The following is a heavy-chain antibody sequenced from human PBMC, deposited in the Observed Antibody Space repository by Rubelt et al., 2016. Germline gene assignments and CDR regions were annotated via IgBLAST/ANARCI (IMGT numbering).Heavy chain of an antibody. Sequence: QVQLQESGPGLVKPSETLALTCSVSGGSISTYYWSWIRQPPGKGLEWIGYIYYSGSTNYNPSLKSRVTISVDTSKNQISRKRTAVTAADTAVDYCAGSWYRYDYWGQGTRVTVSS. CDR3: AGSWYRYDY. CDR1: GGSISTYY. D-gene: IGHD6-13*01. J-gene: IGHJ4*02. V-gene: IGHV4-59*08. CDR2: IYYSGST.